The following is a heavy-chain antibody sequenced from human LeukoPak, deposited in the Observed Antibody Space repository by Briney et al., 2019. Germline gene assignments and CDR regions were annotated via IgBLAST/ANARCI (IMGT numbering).Heavy chain of an antibody. CDR3: ARDRRIVVVTAKGWFDP. V-gene: IGHV7-4-1*02. J-gene: IGHJ5*02. Sequence: ASVKVSCKASGYTFTSYAMNWVRQAPGQGLEWMGWINTNTGNPTYAQGFTGRFVFSLDTSVSTAYLQISSLKAEDTAVYYCARDRRIVVVTAKGWFDPWGQGTLVTVSS. CDR1: GYTFTSYA. D-gene: IGHD2-21*02. CDR2: INTNTGNP.